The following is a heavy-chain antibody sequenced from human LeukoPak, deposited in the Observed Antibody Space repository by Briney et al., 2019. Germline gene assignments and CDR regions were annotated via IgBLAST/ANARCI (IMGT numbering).Heavy chain of an antibody. D-gene: IGHD3-22*01. V-gene: IGHV4-61*02. CDR2: IYTSGST. Sequence: PSETLSLTCTVSGGSISSSSYYWGWIRQPAGKGLEWIGRIYTSGSTNYNPSLKSRVTMSVDTSKNQFSLKLSSVTAADTAVYYCARGFSNYYDSSASDYWGQGTLVTVSS. J-gene: IGHJ4*02. CDR3: ARGFSNYYDSSASDY. CDR1: GGSISSSSYY.